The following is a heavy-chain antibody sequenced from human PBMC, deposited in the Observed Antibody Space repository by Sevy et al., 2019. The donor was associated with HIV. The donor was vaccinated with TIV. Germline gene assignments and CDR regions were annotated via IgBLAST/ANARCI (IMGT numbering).Heavy chain of an antibody. Sequence: GGSLRLSCAASGFTFSSYEMNWVRQAPGKGLEWVSYISSSGSTIYYADSVKGRFTISRDNAQNSLYLQMNSLRAEDTAVYYCARGYCSSTSCQRNFDYWGQGTLVTVSS. CDR1: GFTFSSYE. J-gene: IGHJ4*02. CDR3: ARGYCSSTSCQRNFDY. CDR2: ISSSGSTI. D-gene: IGHD2-2*01. V-gene: IGHV3-48*03.